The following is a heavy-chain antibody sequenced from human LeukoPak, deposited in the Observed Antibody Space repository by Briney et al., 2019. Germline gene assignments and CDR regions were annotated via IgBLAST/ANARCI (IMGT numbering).Heavy chain of an antibody. J-gene: IGHJ3*02. CDR3: ARGVMWLRFNDAFDI. Sequence: GESLKISCKGSGYSFTGYWIGWVRQMPGKGLERMGIIYPGDSDTRYSPSFQGQVTISADKSISTAYLQWSSLKASDTAMYYCARGVMWLRFNDAFDIWGQGTMVTVSS. V-gene: IGHV5-51*01. D-gene: IGHD5-12*01. CDR2: IYPGDSDT. CDR1: GYSFTGYW.